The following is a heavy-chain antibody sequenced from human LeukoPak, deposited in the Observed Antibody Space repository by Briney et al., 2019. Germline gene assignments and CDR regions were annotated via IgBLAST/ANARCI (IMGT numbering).Heavy chain of an antibody. J-gene: IGHJ4*02. Sequence: ASVKVSCKASGYTFTSYAMHWVRQAPGQRLEWMGWINAGNGNTKYSQKFQGRVTITRDTSASTAYMELSSLRSEDTAVYYCARALVNYYGWGSYFWDWGQGTLVTVSS. V-gene: IGHV1-3*01. D-gene: IGHD3-10*01. CDR2: INAGNGNT. CDR3: ARALVNYYGWGSYFWD. CDR1: GYTFTSYA.